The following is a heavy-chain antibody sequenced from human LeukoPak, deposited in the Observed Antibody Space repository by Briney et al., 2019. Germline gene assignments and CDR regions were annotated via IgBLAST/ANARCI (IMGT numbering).Heavy chain of an antibody. J-gene: IGHJ3*02. CDR2: INPNSGGT. D-gene: IGHD5-18*01. CDR3: ARIYSYGYNAFDI. Sequence: ASVKVSCKASGYSFTGYYMHWVRQAPGQGLEWMGWINPNSGGTNYAQKFQGRVTMTRDTSISTAYMELRSLRSDDTAVYYCARIYSYGYNAFDIWGQGTMVTVSS. V-gene: IGHV1-2*02. CDR1: GYSFTGYY.